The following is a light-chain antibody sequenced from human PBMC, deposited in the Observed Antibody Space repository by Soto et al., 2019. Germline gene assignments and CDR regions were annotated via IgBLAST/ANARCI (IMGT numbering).Light chain of an antibody. CDR2: KAS. CDR3: QQYDSRSPTWA. CDR1: QSIGRW. V-gene: IGKV1-5*03. Sequence: DIQMTQSPSILSASVGDTVTITCRASQSIGRWLAWYQQMPGKAPKLLIHKASSLQSGVPSRFSGSGSGTEFTLSISTLQPDDFATYYCQQYDSRSPTWAFGQGTKVELK. J-gene: IGKJ1*01.